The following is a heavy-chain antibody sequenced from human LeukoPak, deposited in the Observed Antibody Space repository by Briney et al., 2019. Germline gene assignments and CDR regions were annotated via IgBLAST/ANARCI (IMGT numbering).Heavy chain of an antibody. J-gene: IGHJ4*02. V-gene: IGHV1-18*01. Sequence: ASVKVSCKASGYTFTSYGISWVRQAPGQGLEWMGWISAYNGNTKYAQKLQGRVTMTTDTSTSTAYMELRSLRSDDTAVYYCAREGYDYVWGSYRYSYYFDYWGQGTLVTVSS. CDR2: ISAYNGNT. D-gene: IGHD3-16*02. CDR3: AREGYDYVWGSYRYSYYFDY. CDR1: GYTFTSYG.